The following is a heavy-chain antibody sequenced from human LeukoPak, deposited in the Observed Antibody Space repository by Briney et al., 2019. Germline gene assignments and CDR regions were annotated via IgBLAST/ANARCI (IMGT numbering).Heavy chain of an antibody. Sequence: SETLSLTCTVSGGSISSSSYYWGWIRQPPGKGLEWIGSIYYSGSTYYNPSLKSRVTISVDTSKNQFSLKLSSVTAADTAVYYCVRHEQLATFDYWGQGTLVTVSS. J-gene: IGHJ4*02. V-gene: IGHV4-39*01. CDR1: GGSISSSSYY. D-gene: IGHD6-13*01. CDR2: IYYSGST. CDR3: VRHEQLATFDY.